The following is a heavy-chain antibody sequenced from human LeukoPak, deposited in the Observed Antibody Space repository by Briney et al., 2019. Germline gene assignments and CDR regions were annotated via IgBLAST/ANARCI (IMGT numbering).Heavy chain of an antibody. CDR3: ARARNYYDSSGYLD. Sequence: ASVKVSCKASGYTFTGYYMHWVRQAPGQGLEWMGWINPNSGGTNYAQKFQGWVTMTRDTSISTAYMELSRLRSDDTAVYYCARARNYYDSSGYLDWGQGTLVTVSS. J-gene: IGHJ4*02. CDR1: GYTFTGYY. D-gene: IGHD3-22*01. V-gene: IGHV1-2*04. CDR2: INPNSGGT.